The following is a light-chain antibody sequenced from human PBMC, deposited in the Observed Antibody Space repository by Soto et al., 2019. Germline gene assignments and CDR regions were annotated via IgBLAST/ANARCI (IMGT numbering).Light chain of an antibody. Sequence: ESQMSPCPASLTSAVRGRGTITYRASQGISSFLAWYQQIPGKVPKLLIYSASTLQSGVPSRFSGSGSGTDFTLTISSLQPEDVAIYYCQKYNSGPLTFGGGTKVDIK. CDR1: QGISSF. V-gene: IGKV1-27*01. J-gene: IGKJ4*01. CDR3: QKYNSGPLT. CDR2: SAS.